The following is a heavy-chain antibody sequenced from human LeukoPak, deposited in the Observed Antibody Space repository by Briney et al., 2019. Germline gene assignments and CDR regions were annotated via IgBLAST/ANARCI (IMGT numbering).Heavy chain of an antibody. J-gene: IGHJ3*02. D-gene: IGHD6-19*01. V-gene: IGHV4-59*01. CDR1: GGSISSYY. CDR2: IYYSGST. CDR3: ARSPPEYSSGWAEDAFDI. Sequence: PSETLSLTCTVSGGSISSYYWSWIRQPPGKGPEWIGYIYYSGSTNYNPSLKSRVTISVDTSKNQFSLKLSSVTAADTAVYYCARSPPEYSSGWAEDAFDIWGQGTMVTVSS.